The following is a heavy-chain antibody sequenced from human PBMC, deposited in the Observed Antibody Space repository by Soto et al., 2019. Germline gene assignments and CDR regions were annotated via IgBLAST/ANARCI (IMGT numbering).Heavy chain of an antibody. CDR3: ARGAYCGADCFHYFDS. J-gene: IGHJ4*02. CDR1: GGSVSNYY. V-gene: IGHV4-59*08. D-gene: IGHD2-21*02. CDR2: VYSSGTT. Sequence: QVQLQESGPGLVKPSETLSLTCTVSGGSVSNYYWNWVRQPPGKGLEWIGYVYSSGTTKYSPSFKSRVTQSLDTSKNQFSLKLSSVTAADTAVYYCARGAYCGADCFHYFDSWGQGTLVTVSS.